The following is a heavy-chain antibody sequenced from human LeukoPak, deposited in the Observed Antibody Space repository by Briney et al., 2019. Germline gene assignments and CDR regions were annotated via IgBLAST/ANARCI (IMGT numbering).Heavy chain of an antibody. CDR2: ISWNSGSI. Sequence: GRSLRLSCAASGFTFDDYAMHWVRQAPGKGLEWVSGISWNSGSIGYADSVKGRFTISRDNAKNSLYLQMNSLRAEDTALYYCAIAITGYCSSTSCPYAFDIWGQGTMVTVSS. CDR1: GFTFDDYA. CDR3: AIAITGYCSSTSCPYAFDI. J-gene: IGHJ3*02. D-gene: IGHD2-2*01. V-gene: IGHV3-9*01.